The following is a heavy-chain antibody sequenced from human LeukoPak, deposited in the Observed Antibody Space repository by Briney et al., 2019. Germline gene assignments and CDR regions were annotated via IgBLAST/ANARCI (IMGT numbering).Heavy chain of an antibody. CDR1: GFTFSSYG. CDR2: IRYDGSNK. V-gene: IGHV3-30*02. J-gene: IGHJ5*02. CDR3: AKDDGDSSGYFPS. D-gene: IGHD3-22*01. Sequence: AGVSLRLSCAASGFTFSSYGMHWVRQAPGKGLEWVAFIRYDGSNKYYADSVKGRFTISRDNSKNTLYLQMNSLRAEDTAVYYCAKDDGDSSGYFPSWGQGTLVTVSS.